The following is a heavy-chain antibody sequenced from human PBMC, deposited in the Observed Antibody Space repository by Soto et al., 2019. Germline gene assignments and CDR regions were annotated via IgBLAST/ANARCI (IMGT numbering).Heavy chain of an antibody. CDR3: ARGPRNWGVDY. V-gene: IGHV1-8*01. D-gene: IGHD7-27*01. CDR1: GYTFTSYD. Sequence: QVQLVQSGAEVKKPGASVKVSCKAAGYTFTSYDINWVRQATGQDFEWMGWMNPNSGNTAYAQKFKGRVTMTRDTSKSTAFMDLSSLTSEDTAVYYCARGPRNWGVDYWGQGTLVTVSS. CDR2: MNPNSGNT. J-gene: IGHJ4*02.